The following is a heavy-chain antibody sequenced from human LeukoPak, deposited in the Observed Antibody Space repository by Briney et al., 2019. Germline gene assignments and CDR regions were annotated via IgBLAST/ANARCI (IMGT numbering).Heavy chain of an antibody. CDR1: GGSISSSSYY. J-gene: IGHJ4*02. CDR2: IYYSGST. V-gene: IGHV4-39*01. Sequence: SETLSLTCTVSGGSISSSSYYWGWIRQPPGKGLEWIGSIYYSGSTYYNPSLKSRVTISVDTSKNQFSLKLSPVTAADTAVYYCARPVGDYGDYARDWGQGTLVTVSS. D-gene: IGHD4-17*01. CDR3: ARPVGDYGDYARD.